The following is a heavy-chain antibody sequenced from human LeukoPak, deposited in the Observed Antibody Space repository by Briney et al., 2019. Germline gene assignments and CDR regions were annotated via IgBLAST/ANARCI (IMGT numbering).Heavy chain of an antibody. D-gene: IGHD7-27*01. CDR3: AKDQELGYFDY. CDR1: GFTFSSYG. CDR2: ISYDGSNK. V-gene: IGHV3-30*18. J-gene: IGHJ4*02. Sequence: GRSLRLSCAASGFTFSSYGMHWVRQAPDKGLEWVAVISYDGSNKYYADSVKGRFTISRDNSKNTLYLQMNSLRAEDTAVYYCAKDQELGYFDYWGQGTLVTVSS.